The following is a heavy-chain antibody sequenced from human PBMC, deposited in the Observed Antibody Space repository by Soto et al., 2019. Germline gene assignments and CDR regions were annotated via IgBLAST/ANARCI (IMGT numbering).Heavy chain of an antibody. J-gene: IGHJ6*01. CDR2: IYYSGST. D-gene: IGHD5-12*01. CDR3: ARFGYDAGHGMDV. V-gene: IGHV4-59*08. Sequence: SETLSLTCTVSGCSISSYCWSWIRQPPGEGLEWIGYIYYSGSTNYNPSLKSRVTISVDTSKNQFSLKLSSVTAADTAVYYCARFGYDAGHGMDVWGQGTTVTVSS. CDR1: GCSISSYC.